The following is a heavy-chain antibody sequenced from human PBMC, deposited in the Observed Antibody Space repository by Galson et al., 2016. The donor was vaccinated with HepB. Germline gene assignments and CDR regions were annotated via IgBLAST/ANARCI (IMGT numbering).Heavy chain of an antibody. V-gene: IGHV3-7*03. Sequence: SLRLSCAASGFTFSSYWMSWVRQAPGKGLEWVANIKQDGSERHYVDSVKGRFTISRDNAKNSLYLQMNSLRAEDTAIYYCARVARYYDSSGYENGWYLDLWGRGTLVTVSS. J-gene: IGHJ2*01. CDR3: ARVARYYDSSGYENGWYLDL. D-gene: IGHD3-22*01. CDR2: IKQDGSER. CDR1: GFTFSSYW.